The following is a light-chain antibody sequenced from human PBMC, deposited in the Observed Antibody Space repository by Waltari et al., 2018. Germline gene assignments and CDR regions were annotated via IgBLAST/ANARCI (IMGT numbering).Light chain of an antibody. CDR2: MVS. Sequence: EIVMTQSPLSLPVTPGEPASVSCRSSQSLLHSNGYTFLEWYVQKPGQSPQPLIYMVSNRASGVPDRFSGSGSGTDFTLEISRVEAEDVGVYYCMQARQTPWTFGQGTKVEIK. J-gene: IGKJ1*01. V-gene: IGKV2-28*01. CDR3: MQARQTPWT. CDR1: QSLLHSNGYTF.